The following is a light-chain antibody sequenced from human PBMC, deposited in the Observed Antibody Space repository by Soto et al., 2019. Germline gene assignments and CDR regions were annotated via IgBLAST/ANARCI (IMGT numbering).Light chain of an antibody. CDR2: GAS. CDR1: QSISAS. Sequence: EIAMTQSPATLSVSPEGRATLSCGASQSISASLAWYQQKPGQAPRLLIYGASSWATGVPDRFRGSGSGTDFTLTISRLEPEDFAVYYCQQYGSSPRTFGQGTKVDI. CDR3: QQYGSSPRT. V-gene: IGKV3-20*01. J-gene: IGKJ1*01.